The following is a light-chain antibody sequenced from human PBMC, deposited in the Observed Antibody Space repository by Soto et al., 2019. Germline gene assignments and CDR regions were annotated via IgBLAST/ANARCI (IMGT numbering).Light chain of an antibody. J-gene: IGKJ1*01. V-gene: IGKV1-5*03. CDR1: QTISSW. Sequence: DIQMTQSPSTLSGSVGDRVTITCRASQTISSWLAWYQQKPGKAPKLLIYKASTFKSGVPSRFSGSGSGTEFTLTISRLQPDDFATYYCQHYTSYSGAFGQGTKVELK. CDR2: KAS. CDR3: QHYTSYSGA.